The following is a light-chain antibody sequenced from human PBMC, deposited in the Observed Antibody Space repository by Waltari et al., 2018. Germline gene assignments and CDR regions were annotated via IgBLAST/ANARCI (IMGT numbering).Light chain of an antibody. Sequence: DVVVTQSPLLMLVPLGQPASTSCTSSQSLVHRDANTYLQLLQQRPGQSPRLLIYKVSNRECGVTDRLSGSGSGTDFTLKSSMVEAEDVWVYDCMQGTHWPYTFGQGTRLDI. V-gene: IGKV2-30*02. CDR2: KVS. J-gene: IGKJ2*01. CDR3: MQGTHWPYT. CDR1: QSLVHRDANTY.